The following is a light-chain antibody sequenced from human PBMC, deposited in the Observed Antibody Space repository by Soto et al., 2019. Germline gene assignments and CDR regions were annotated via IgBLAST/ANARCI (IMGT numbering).Light chain of an antibody. CDR2: GAS. J-gene: IGKJ1*01. CDR3: QQYGNSPWT. Sequence: EIVLTQSPGTLSLSPGERATLSCRASQSVTSSYLAWYQQKPGQAPRLFIYGASSRATGIPDRFSGSGSGPDFTLTISRLEPEDFAVYHCQQYGNSPWTFGQGTKVEIK. CDR1: QSVTSSY. V-gene: IGKV3-20*01.